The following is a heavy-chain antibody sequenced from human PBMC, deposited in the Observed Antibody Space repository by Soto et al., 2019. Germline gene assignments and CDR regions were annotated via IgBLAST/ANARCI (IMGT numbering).Heavy chain of an antibody. J-gene: IGHJ4*02. D-gene: IGHD1-26*01. Sequence: QVQLVESGGGVVQPGRSLRLSCAASGFTFSSYGMHWVRQAPGKGLEWVAVISYDGSNKYYADSVKGRFTISRENSKNTLYLQMNSLRAEDTAVYYCAKDPDEGYSGSYLFAYWGQGTLVTVSS. CDR1: GFTFSSYG. V-gene: IGHV3-30*18. CDR3: AKDPDEGYSGSYLFAY. CDR2: ISYDGSNK.